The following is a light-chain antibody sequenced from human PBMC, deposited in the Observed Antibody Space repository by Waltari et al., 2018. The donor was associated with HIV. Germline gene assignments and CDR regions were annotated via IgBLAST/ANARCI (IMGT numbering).Light chain of an antibody. CDR1: TSNVGTIYL. V-gene: IGLV1-40*01. CDR3: QTFDMTLGGFYV. Sequence: QSVLTQPPSVSGAPGQRVTISCSGSTSNVGTIYLLHWYQQLPGMAPNILLAGDPDRPSWVPVRFSATTSGTSGSLTIAGLQPEEEADYYCQTFDMTLGGFYVFGTGTKVTVL. J-gene: IGLJ1*01. CDR2: GDP.